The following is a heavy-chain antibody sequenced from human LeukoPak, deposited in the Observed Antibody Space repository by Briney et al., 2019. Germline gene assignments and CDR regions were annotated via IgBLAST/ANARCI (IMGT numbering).Heavy chain of an antibody. CDR3: VKDRPCETCMPMDA. D-gene: IGHD2-2*01. V-gene: IGHV3-23*01. Sequence: GGSLSFSCAASGFRFTDYSRSWVRQAPGKGREWVAGLGRSGEYKYYADSVKGRFTISRDNSKDTVSLQMNSLRAEDSAIYFCVKDRPCETCMPMDAWGQGTTVTVSS. J-gene: IGHJ6*02. CDR2: LGRSGEYK. CDR1: GFRFTDYS.